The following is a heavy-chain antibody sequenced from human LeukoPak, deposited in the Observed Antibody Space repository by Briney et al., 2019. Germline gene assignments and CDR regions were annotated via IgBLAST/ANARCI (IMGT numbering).Heavy chain of an antibody. V-gene: IGHV1-69*05. CDR2: IIPIFGTA. D-gene: IGHD3-22*01. Sequence: SVKVSCKASGGTFSSYAISWVRQAPGQGLEWMGGIIPIFGTANYAQKFQGRVTITTDESTSTAYMELSSLRSEDTAVYYCARGYYDSSGYYYVGYFQHWGQGTLVTVSS. CDR1: GGTFSSYA. J-gene: IGHJ1*01. CDR3: ARGYYDSSGYYYVGYFQH.